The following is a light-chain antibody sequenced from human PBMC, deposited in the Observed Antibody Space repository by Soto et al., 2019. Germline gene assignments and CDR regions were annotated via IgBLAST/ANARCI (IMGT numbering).Light chain of an antibody. Sequence: IQMTQSPSSLSASVGDRVTITCRASQSISSWLAWYQQKPGKAPKLLIYKASSLESGVPSRFSGSGSGTEFTLTISSLQPDDFATYCCQQYNSYSRTFGQGTKVDIK. CDR1: QSISSW. J-gene: IGKJ1*01. V-gene: IGKV1-5*03. CDR3: QQYNSYSRT. CDR2: KAS.